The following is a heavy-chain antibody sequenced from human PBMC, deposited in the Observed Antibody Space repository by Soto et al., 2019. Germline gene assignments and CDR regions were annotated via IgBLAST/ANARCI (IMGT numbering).Heavy chain of an antibody. CDR3: ARVALEYRSSGGFDP. D-gene: IGHD6-6*01. CDR1: GGSISSGDYY. J-gene: IGHJ5*02. V-gene: IGHV4-30-4*01. CDR2: IYYSGST. Sequence: SETLSLTCTVSGGSISSGDYYWSWIRQPPGKGLEWIGYIYYSGSTYYNPSLKSRVTISVDTSKNQFSLKLSSVTAADTAVYYCARVALEYRSSGGFDPWGQGTLVTVSS.